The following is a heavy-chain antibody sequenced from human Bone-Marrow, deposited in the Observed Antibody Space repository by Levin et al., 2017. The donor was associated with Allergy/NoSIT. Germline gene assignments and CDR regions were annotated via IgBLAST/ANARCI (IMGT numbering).Heavy chain of an antibody. Sequence: GESLKISCAASGFTFSSYAMSWVRQAPGKGLEWVSAISGSGGSTYYADSVKGRFTISRDNSKNTLYLQMNSLRAEDTAVYYCAKEPLRYFDWLLRGDYDYGMDVRGQGTTVTVSS. D-gene: IGHD3-9*01. V-gene: IGHV3-23*01. CDR2: ISGSGGST. CDR1: GFTFSSYA. J-gene: IGHJ6*02. CDR3: AKEPLRYFDWLLRGDYDYGMDV.